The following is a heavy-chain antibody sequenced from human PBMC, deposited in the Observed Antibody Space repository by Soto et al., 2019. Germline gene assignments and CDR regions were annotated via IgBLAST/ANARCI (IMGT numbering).Heavy chain of an antibody. CDR2: IYHSGST. CDR3: ARVGSDGYNYDY. Sequence: SETLSLTCTVSGGSISSYYWSWIRQPPGKGLEWIGYIYHSGSTNYNPSLKSRVTISVDTSKNQFSLKLSSVTAADTAVYYCARVGSDGYNYDYWGQGTLVTVYS. CDR1: GGSISSYY. V-gene: IGHV4-59*01. D-gene: IGHD5-12*01. J-gene: IGHJ4*02.